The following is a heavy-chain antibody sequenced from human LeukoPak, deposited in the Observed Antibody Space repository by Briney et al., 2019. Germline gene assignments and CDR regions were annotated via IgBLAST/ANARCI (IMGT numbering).Heavy chain of an antibody. CDR3: VTYSTGLYKGLEF. V-gene: IGHV3-23*01. D-gene: IGHD2-8*02. CDR1: GFTFSNNA. CDR2: TSTSGGSA. J-gene: IGHJ4*02. Sequence: PGGSLRLSCAASGFTFSNNAMSWVRQAPGKGLEWVSATSTSGGSAYYADSVKGRFTISRDNSKNTLYLQMDSLRADDTAVYYCVTYSTGLYKGLEFWGQGTQVTVSS.